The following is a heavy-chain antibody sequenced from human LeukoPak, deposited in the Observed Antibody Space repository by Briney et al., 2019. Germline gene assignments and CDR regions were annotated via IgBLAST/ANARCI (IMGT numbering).Heavy chain of an antibody. CDR1: GGSFSGYY. D-gene: IGHD3-3*01. V-gene: IGHV4-34*01. Sequence: SETLSLTCAVYGGSFSGYYWSWIRQPPGKGLEWIGEINHSGSTNYNPSLKSRVTISVDTSKNQFSLKLSSVTAADTAVYYCARGRSIWGCYYGSGGQLKFDPWGQGTLVTVSS. J-gene: IGHJ5*02. CDR3: ARGRSIWGCYYGSGGQLKFDP. CDR2: INHSGST.